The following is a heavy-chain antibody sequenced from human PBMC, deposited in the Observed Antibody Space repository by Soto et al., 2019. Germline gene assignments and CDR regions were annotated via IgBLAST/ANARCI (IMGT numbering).Heavy chain of an antibody. CDR2: ISNSGRTI. Sequence: QVQLVESGGGLVKPGGSLRLSCAASGFSFSDYYMSWIRQAPGKGLEWISYISNSGRTIYYADSLKGRFTISRDNARKSLYLQMNGLRVDDTAIYYCARLPYPWGWFDPWGQGTLVTVSS. D-gene: IGHD3-16*01. V-gene: IGHV3-11*01. J-gene: IGHJ5*02. CDR3: ARLPYPWGWFDP. CDR1: GFSFSDYY.